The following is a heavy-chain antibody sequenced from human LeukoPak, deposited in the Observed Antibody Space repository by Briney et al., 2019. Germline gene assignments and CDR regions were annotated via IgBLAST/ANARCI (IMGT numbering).Heavy chain of an antibody. CDR2: IYYSGST. D-gene: IGHD4-11*01. CDR3: AGEGRTTVTTDAFDI. CDR1: GGSISSYY. Sequence: SETLSLTCTVSGGSISSYYWSWIRQPPGKGLEWIGYIYYSGSTNYNPSLKSRVTISVDTSKNQFSLKLSSVTAADTAVYYCAGEGRTTVTTDAFDIWGQGTMVTVSS. V-gene: IGHV4-59*01. J-gene: IGHJ3*02.